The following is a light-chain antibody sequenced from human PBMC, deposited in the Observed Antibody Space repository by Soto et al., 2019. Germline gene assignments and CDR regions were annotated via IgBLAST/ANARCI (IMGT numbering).Light chain of an antibody. CDR2: DAS. V-gene: IGKV1-33*01. Sequence: DIQMTQSPSSLSASVGDRVTITCQASQDITNYLNWYQQKPGKAPQLLIYDASNLETGVPSRFSGSGSGTDFTFTISSLQHADIATYYCQQYDYLPLTFGGGTKVEIE. CDR3: QQYDYLPLT. J-gene: IGKJ4*01. CDR1: QDITNY.